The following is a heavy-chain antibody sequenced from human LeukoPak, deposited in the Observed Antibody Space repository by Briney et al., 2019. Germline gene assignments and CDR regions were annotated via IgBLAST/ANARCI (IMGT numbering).Heavy chain of an antibody. CDR1: GGSFSGYY. D-gene: IGHD3-10*01. J-gene: IGHJ6*03. Sequence: SETLSLTCAVYGGSFSGYYWGWIRQPPGKGLEWIGEINHSGSTNYNPSPKSRVTISVDTSKNQFSLKLSSVTAADTAVYYCARKGVRVRGVIHNYYYYYYMDVWGKGTTVTVSS. CDR3: ARKGVRVRGVIHNYYYYYYMDV. V-gene: IGHV4-34*01. CDR2: INHSGST.